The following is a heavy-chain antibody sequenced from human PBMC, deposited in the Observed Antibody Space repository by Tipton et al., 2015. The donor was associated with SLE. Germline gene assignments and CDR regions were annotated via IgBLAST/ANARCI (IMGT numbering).Heavy chain of an antibody. CDR1: GGSFSGYY. D-gene: IGHD6-19*01. CDR2: IRSKAYGGTT. CDR3: TREEDSSGWYLY. Sequence: LSLTCAVYGGSFSGYYWSWIRQPPGKGLEWVGFIRSKAYGGTTEYAASVKGRFTISRDDSKSIAYLQMNSLKTEDTAVYYCTREEDSSGWYLYWGQGTLVTVSS. J-gene: IGHJ1*01. V-gene: IGHV3-49*03.